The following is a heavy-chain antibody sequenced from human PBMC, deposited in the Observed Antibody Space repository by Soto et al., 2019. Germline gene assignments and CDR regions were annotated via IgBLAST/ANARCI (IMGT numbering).Heavy chain of an antibody. CDR3: ASAPGYCSGGSCYFFDY. CDR1: GYTFTSYY. V-gene: IGHV1-46*03. J-gene: IGHJ4*02. Sequence: QVQLVQSGAEVKKPGASVKVSCKASGYTFTSYYMHWVRQAPGQGLEWMGIINPSGGSTSYAQKFQGRVTMTRDTSTSTVYMELSSLRSEDTAVYYCASAPGYCSGGSCYFFDYWGQGTLVTVSS. CDR2: INPSGGST. D-gene: IGHD2-15*01.